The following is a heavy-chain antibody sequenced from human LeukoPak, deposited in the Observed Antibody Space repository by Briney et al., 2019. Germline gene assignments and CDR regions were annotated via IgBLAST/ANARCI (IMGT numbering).Heavy chain of an antibody. CDR1: GGSISSGGYY. V-gene: IGHV4-31*03. Sequence: PSETLSLTCTVSGGSISSGGYYWSWIRQHPGKGLEWIRYIYYSGSTYYNPSLKSRVTISVDTSKNQFSLKLSSVTAADTAVYYCARGLPAYDFWSGYTSDYFDYWGQGTLVTVSS. J-gene: IGHJ4*02. CDR3: ARGLPAYDFWSGYTSDYFDY. CDR2: IYYSGST. D-gene: IGHD3-3*01.